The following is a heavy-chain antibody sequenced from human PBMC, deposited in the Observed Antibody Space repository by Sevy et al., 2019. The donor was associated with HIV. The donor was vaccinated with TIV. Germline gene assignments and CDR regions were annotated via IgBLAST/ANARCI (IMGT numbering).Heavy chain of an antibody. J-gene: IGHJ1*01. V-gene: IGHV3-30*04. D-gene: IGHD1-26*01. CDR2: TSYDGSHK. CDR1: GFIFSNFA. CDR3: ARGENDDEFFQY. Sequence: GGSLRLSCTVSGFIFSNFAMHWVRQAPGKGLEWVAVTSYDGSHKYYADSVKGRFIVSRDNSRNILSLEMSSLTRDDTAVYYCARGENDDEFFQYWRQGTLVTVSS.